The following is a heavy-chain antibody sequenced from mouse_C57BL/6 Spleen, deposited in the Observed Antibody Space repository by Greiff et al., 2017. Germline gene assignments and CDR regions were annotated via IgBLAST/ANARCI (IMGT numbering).Heavy chain of an antibody. J-gene: IGHJ3*01. Sequence: VKVVESGPELVKPGASVKLSCKASGYTFTSYDINWVKQRPGQGLEWIGWIYPRVGSTKYNEKFKGKATLTVDTSSSTAYMELHSLTSEDSAVYFCARDGSSWSFAYWGQGTLVTVSA. CDR1: GYTFTSYD. CDR2: IYPRVGST. V-gene: IGHV1-85*01. CDR3: ARDGSSWSFAY. D-gene: IGHD1-1*01.